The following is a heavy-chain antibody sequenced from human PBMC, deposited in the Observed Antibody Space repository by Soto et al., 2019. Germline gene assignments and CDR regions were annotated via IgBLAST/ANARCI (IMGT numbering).Heavy chain of an antibody. CDR2: IFWDDDK. V-gene: IGHV2-5*02. CDR1: GFSLSTSGVG. CDR3: AHRPYSGDYGGTFDY. Sequence: QITLKESGPTLVKPTQTLTLTCTFSGFSLSTSGVGVGWIRQLPGRALEWLAVIFWDDDKRYSPSLKSRLTLTKDTSKNQVVLTMTNMDPVDTATYYSAHRPYSGDYGGTFDYWGQGTLVTVSS. J-gene: IGHJ4*02. D-gene: IGHD4-17*01.